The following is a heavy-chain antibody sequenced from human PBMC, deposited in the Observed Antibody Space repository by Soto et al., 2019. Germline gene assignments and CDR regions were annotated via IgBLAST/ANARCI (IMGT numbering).Heavy chain of an antibody. V-gene: IGHV3-21*01. D-gene: IGHD3-10*01. CDR1: GFTFSSYS. Sequence: PGGSMRLSCAASGFTFSSYSMNWVRQAPGKGLEWVSSISSSSSYIYYADSVKGRFTISRDNAKNSLYLQMNSLRAEDTAVYYCASDSVIAVGYWGQGTLVTVSS. CDR3: ASDSVIAVGY. CDR2: ISSSSSYI. J-gene: IGHJ4*02.